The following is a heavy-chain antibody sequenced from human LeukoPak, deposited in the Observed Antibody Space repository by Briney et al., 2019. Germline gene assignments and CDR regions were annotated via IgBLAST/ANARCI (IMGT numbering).Heavy chain of an antibody. CDR3: ARERAAAGTVSFDY. J-gene: IGHJ4*02. V-gene: IGHV1-69*04. D-gene: IGHD6-13*01. CDR2: IIPILGIA. CDR1: GGTFSSYA. Sequence: SVKVSCKASGGTFSSYAISWVRQAPGQGLEWMGRIIPILGIANYAQKFQGRVTITADKSTSTAYMELSSLRSEDTAVYYCARERAAAGTVSFDYWGQGTLVTVSS.